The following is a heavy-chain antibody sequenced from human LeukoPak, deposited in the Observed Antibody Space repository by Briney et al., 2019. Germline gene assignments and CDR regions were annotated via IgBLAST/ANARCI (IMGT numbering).Heavy chain of an antibody. J-gene: IGHJ4*02. CDR1: GYTFTSYA. Sequence: GASVKVSCKASGYTFTSYAMHWVRQAPGQRLEWMGWINAGNGNTKYSQEFQGRVTITRDTSASTAYMEPSSLRSGDMAVYYCARVVRYSNGPLTDLLPYYFDYWGQGTLVTVSS. CDR2: INAGNGNT. D-gene: IGHD6-19*01. CDR3: ARVVRYSNGPLTDLLPYYFDY. V-gene: IGHV1-3*03.